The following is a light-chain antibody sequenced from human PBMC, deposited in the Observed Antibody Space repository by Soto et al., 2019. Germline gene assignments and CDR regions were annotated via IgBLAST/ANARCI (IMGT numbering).Light chain of an antibody. J-gene: IGKJ1*01. CDR3: QQYDSSPT. CDR1: QRISSRY. CDR2: GAS. V-gene: IGKV3-20*01. Sequence: ENVLTQSPGTLSVSPGERATLSCRARQRISSRYLAWYQQKPGQAPRLLIYGASSRATGIPERFTGSGSGTDFTLTISSLEPDDFAVYYCQQYDSSPTFGQGTKVDIK.